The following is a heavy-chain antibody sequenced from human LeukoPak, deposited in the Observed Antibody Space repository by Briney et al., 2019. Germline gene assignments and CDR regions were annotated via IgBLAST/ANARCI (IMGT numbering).Heavy chain of an antibody. CDR1: RYTFTGYY. CDR2: INPNSGGT. V-gene: IGHV1-2*02. CDR3: ARDRLGVSFYGMDV. D-gene: IGHD3-10*01. J-gene: IGHJ6*02. Sequence: ASVKVSCKASRYTFTGYYMHWVRQAPGQGLEWMGWINPNSGGTNYAQKFQGRVTMTRDTSISTAYMELSRLRSDDTAVYYCARDRLGVSFYGMDVWGQGTTVTVSS.